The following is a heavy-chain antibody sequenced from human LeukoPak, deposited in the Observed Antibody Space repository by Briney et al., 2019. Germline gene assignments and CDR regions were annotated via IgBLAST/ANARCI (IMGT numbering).Heavy chain of an antibody. CDR3: AKDNIAVAGTDYYYYGMDV. J-gene: IGHJ6*02. V-gene: IGHV3-30*18. CDR1: GFTFSSYG. D-gene: IGHD6-19*01. Sequence: PGRSLRLSCAASGFTFSSYGMHWVRQAPGKGLEWVAVISYDGSNKYYADSVKGRFTISRDNSKNTLYLQMNSLRAEDTAAYYCAKDNIAVAGTDYYYYGMDVWGQGTTVTVSS. CDR2: ISYDGSNK.